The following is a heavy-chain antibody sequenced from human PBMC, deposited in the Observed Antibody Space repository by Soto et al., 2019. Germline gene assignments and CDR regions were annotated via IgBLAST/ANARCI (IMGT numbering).Heavy chain of an antibody. Sequence: QVQLQQWGAGLLKPSETLSLTCAVYGGSFSGYYWSWIRQPPGKGLEWIGEINHSGSTNYNPSLKCRVTISVDTSKNQCSLKLSSVTAADTAVYYCARGRGYSYWWGQGTLVTVSS. V-gene: IGHV4-34*01. CDR2: INHSGST. CDR3: ARGRGYSYW. D-gene: IGHD5-18*01. J-gene: IGHJ4*02. CDR1: GGSFSGYY.